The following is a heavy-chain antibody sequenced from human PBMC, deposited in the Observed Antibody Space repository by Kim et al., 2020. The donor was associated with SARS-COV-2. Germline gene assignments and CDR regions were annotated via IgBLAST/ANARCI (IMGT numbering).Heavy chain of an antibody. Sequence: AAPVKGRFTISRDDSKNTLYLQMNSLKTEDTAVYYCTTGINGDIVATNDYWGQGTLVTVSS. CDR3: TTGINGDIVATNDY. D-gene: IGHD5-12*01. J-gene: IGHJ4*02. V-gene: IGHV3-15*01.